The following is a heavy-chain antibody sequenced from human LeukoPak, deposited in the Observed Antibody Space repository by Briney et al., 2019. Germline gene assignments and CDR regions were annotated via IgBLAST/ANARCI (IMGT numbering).Heavy chain of an antibody. CDR2: IYYSGST. Sequence: SETLSLTCTVSGGSISSGDYYWSWIRQPPGKGLEWIGYIYYSGSTYYNPSLKSRVTISVDTSKNQFSLKLSSVTAADTAVYYCARDERVYYDSSGYYYPWYFDLWGRGTLVTVSS. V-gene: IGHV4-30-4*01. J-gene: IGHJ2*01. CDR1: GGSISSGDYY. CDR3: ARDERVYYDSSGYYYPWYFDL. D-gene: IGHD3-22*01.